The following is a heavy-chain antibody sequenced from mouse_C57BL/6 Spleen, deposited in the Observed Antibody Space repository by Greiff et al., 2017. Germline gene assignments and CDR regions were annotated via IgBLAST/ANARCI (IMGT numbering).Heavy chain of an antibody. Sequence: QVQLQQPGAELVRPGTSVKLSCKASGYTFTSYWMHWVKQRPGQGLEWIGVIDPSDSYTNYNQKFKGKATLTVDTSSSTAYMQLSSLTSEDSAVYYCARSEGYDYDEGDFDYWGQGTTLTVSS. CDR1: GYTFTSYW. CDR2: IDPSDSYT. V-gene: IGHV1-59*01. D-gene: IGHD2-4*01. CDR3: ARSEGYDYDEGDFDY. J-gene: IGHJ2*01.